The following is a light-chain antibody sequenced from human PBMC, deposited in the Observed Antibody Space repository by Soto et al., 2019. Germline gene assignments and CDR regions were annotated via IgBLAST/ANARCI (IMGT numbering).Light chain of an antibody. CDR1: QSLSSW. CDR2: DAS. J-gene: IGKJ2*01. Sequence: DIQMTQSPSTLSASVGDRVTITCRASQSLSSWLAWYQQKPGKAPKLLIYDASSLESGVPSRFSGSGSGTEFTLTISSLQPDDFATYYCQQYNSYSYTFGQGTKVDIK. V-gene: IGKV1-5*01. CDR3: QQYNSYSYT.